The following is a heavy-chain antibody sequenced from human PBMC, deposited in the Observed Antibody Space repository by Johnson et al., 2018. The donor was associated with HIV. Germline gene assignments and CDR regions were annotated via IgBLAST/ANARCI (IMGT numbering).Heavy chain of an antibody. J-gene: IGHJ3*02. V-gene: IGHV3-30*02. Sequence: QVQLVESGGGLVQPGGSLRLSCAASGFTFADYGMHWVRQPPGKGLEWVAFIAHDESITHYADSVKGRFTISRDNSKNTVYLQRNSLSAEDTAVYYCARVGQLARTHAFDIWGQGTMVTVSS. CDR1: GFTFADYG. CDR3: ARVGQLARTHAFDI. CDR2: IAHDESIT. D-gene: IGHD6-13*01.